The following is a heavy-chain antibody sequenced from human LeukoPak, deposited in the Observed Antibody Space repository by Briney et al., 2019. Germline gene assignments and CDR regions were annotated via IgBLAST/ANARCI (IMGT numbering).Heavy chain of an antibody. CDR3: ARDPPYYDSSGYYYDY. D-gene: IGHD3-22*01. Sequence: GGSLRLSCAASGFTFSTYSMNWVRQAPGKGLEWVSSISGSSIYIYYAYSVKGRFTISRDNAKNSLYLQMNSLRAEDTAVYYCARDPPYYDSSGYYYDYWGQGTLVTVSS. J-gene: IGHJ4*02. V-gene: IGHV3-21*01. CDR1: GFTFSTYS. CDR2: ISGSSIYI.